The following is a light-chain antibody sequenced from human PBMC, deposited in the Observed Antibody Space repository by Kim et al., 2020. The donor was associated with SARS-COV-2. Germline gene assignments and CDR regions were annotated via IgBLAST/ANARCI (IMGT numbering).Light chain of an antibody. V-gene: IGLV2-14*03. CDR1: TCGVGFYDY. J-gene: IGLJ1*01. CDR3: NSYTTSSTYV. CDR2: DVT. Sequence: GLAIPTPCTGPTCGVGFYDYGSWYRHHAGKAPKLLIHDVTDRPSGVSTRFSGSKSGNTASLTISGLQAEDEADYYCNSYTTSSTYVFGTGTKVTVL.